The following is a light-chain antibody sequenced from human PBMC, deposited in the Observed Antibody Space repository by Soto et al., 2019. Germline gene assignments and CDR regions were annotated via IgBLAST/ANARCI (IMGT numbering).Light chain of an antibody. V-gene: IGKV3-15*01. CDR1: QSVSSN. Sequence: EIVMTQSPATLSVSPGERATLSCRASQSVSSNLAWYQQKPGQAPRLLIYGASTRATGIPARFSGSWSGTEFTLTISSLQFEDFAVYYCQQYNNWPPWTFGQGNKLEIK. CDR2: GAS. CDR3: QQYNNWPPWT. J-gene: IGKJ1*01.